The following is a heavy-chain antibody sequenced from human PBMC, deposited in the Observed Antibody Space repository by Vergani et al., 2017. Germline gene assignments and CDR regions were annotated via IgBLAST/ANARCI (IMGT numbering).Heavy chain of an antibody. Sequence: EVQLVESGGGLVQPGGSLRLSCAASGFTFSSYEMNWVRQAPGKGLEWVSSISSSSSYIYYADSVKGRFTISRDNAKNSLYLQVNSLRAEDPAVDYCAGAGIQLGSWFDYWGQGTLVTVSS. CDR1: GFTFSSYE. CDR3: AGAGIQLGSWFDY. J-gene: IGHJ4*02. CDR2: ISSSSSYI. D-gene: IGHD5-18*01. V-gene: IGHV3-48*03.